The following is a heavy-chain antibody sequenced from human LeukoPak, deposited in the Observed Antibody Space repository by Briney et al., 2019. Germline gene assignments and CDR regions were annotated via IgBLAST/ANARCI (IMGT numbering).Heavy chain of an antibody. CDR3: ARVFRGAYSFDP. D-gene: IGHD2-21*01. V-gene: IGHV4-31*03. Sequence: SETLSLTCTVSGGSISSGGYYWSWIRQHPGKGLEWIGYIYYSGSTYYNPSLKSRVTISVDTSKNQFSLKLSSVTAADTAVYYCARVFRGAYSFDPWGQGTLVTVSS. CDR1: GGSISSGGYY. CDR2: IYYSGST. J-gene: IGHJ5*02.